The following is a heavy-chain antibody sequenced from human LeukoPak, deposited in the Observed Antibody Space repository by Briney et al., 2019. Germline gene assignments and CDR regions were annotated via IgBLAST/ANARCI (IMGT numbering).Heavy chain of an antibody. CDR2: IHTSGSN. CDR3: ARQPIGRYGLDV. CDR1: GVSISPYY. Sequence: SETLSLTCAVSGVSISPYYWAWLRQPPGKGLEWVGYIHTSGSNNQYPSLKSRVTISVDKSKNHFSLRLTSVTAADTAVYYCARQPIGRYGLDVWGQGTTVTVSS. J-gene: IGHJ3*01. V-gene: IGHV4-4*09. D-gene: IGHD5-18*01.